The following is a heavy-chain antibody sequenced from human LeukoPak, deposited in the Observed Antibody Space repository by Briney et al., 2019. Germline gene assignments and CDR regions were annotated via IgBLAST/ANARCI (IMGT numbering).Heavy chain of an antibody. CDR3: SAGGYSGFDFGF. J-gene: IGHJ4*02. Sequence: GGSLRRSCAASGFSFTNAWMSWVRQAPGKGPERVGRIKSKTDGGTTDYAEPVKGRFTISRDDSKTTLYLQMNSLKSEDTAMYYCSAGGYSGFDFGFGGQGTLVTVSS. CDR1: GFSFTNAW. CDR2: IKSKTDGGTT. D-gene: IGHD1-26*01. V-gene: IGHV3-15*01.